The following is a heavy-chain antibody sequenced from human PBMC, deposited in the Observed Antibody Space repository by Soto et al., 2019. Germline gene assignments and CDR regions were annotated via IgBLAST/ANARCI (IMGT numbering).Heavy chain of an antibody. D-gene: IGHD6-19*01. CDR1: GGTFSSYA. CDR2: VIPIFGTA. CDR3: ARSQGASSSLDSYYYYYYGMDV. J-gene: IGHJ6*02. Sequence: QVQLVQSGAEVKQPGSSVKVSCQAPGGTFSSYAIRWVRQALGQGLEWRGGVIPIFGTAKYAQKFQGRVTINADESTSTGYMELRSLRSDDKAVYYCARSQGASSSLDSYYYYYYGMDVWGQGTTVTVSS. V-gene: IGHV1-69*01.